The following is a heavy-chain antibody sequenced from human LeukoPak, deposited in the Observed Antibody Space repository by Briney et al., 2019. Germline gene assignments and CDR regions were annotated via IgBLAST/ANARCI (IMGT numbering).Heavy chain of an antibody. Sequence: SVKVSCKASGGTFSSYAISWVRQAPGQGLEWMGGIIPIFGTANYAQKLQGRVTMTTDTSTSTAYMELRSLRSDDTAVYYCARGVAAAWFDPWGQGTLVTVSS. CDR2: IIPIFGTA. D-gene: IGHD6-13*01. J-gene: IGHJ5*02. CDR1: GGTFSSYA. CDR3: ARGVAAAWFDP. V-gene: IGHV1-69*05.